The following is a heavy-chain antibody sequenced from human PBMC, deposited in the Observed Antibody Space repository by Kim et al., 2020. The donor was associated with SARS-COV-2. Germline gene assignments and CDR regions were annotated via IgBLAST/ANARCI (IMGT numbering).Heavy chain of an antibody. CDR3: ARTTFSSWYRLDYMDV. J-gene: IGHJ6*03. Sequence: LKSRVTISVDTSKHQFSLKLSSVTAADTAVYYCARTTFSSWYRLDYMDVWGKGTTVTVSS. V-gene: IGHV4-34*01. D-gene: IGHD6-13*01.